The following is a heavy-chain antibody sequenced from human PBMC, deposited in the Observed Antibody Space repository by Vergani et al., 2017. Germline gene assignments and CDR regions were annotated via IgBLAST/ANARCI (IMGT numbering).Heavy chain of an antibody. V-gene: IGHV3-21*01. J-gene: IGHJ4*02. CDR3: ARGRSLSYDYDSSGSDDY. CDR2: ISSSSSYI. D-gene: IGHD3-22*01. CDR1: GFTFSSYS. Sequence: EVQLVESGGGLVKPGGSLRLSCAASGFTFSSYSMNWVRQAPGKGLEWVSSISSSSSYIYYADSVKGRFTISRDNAKNSLYLQMNSLRAEDTAVYYCARGRSLSYDYDSSGSDDYWGQGTLVTVSS.